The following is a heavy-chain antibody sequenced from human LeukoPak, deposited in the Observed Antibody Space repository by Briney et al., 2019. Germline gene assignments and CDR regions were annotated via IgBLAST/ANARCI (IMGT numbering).Heavy chain of an antibody. CDR1: GGTFISYA. CDR2: IIPIFGTA. J-gene: IGHJ4*02. Sequence: SVKVSCKASGGTFISYAISWVRQAPGQGLEWMGGIIPIFGTANYAQKFQGRVTITADESTSTAYMELSSLRSEDTAVYYCARTPEGGSRIFDYWGQGTLVTVSS. CDR3: ARTPEGGSRIFDY. V-gene: IGHV1-69*13. D-gene: IGHD2-15*01.